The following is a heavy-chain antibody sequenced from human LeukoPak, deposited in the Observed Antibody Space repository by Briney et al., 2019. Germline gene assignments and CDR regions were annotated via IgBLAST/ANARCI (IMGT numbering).Heavy chain of an antibody. CDR2: IYHSGST. J-gene: IGHJ6*02. Sequence: PSETLSLTCAVSGGSISSSNWWSWVRQPPGKGLEWLGEIYHSGSTNYTPSLKSRVTISVDKSKSQFSLKLGTVTTADTAVYYGARDARDYYGSGTYVTPSPYGMDVWGQGTTVTVSS. CDR3: ARDARDYYGSGTYVTPSPYGMDV. CDR1: GGSISSSNW. D-gene: IGHD3-10*01. V-gene: IGHV4-4*02.